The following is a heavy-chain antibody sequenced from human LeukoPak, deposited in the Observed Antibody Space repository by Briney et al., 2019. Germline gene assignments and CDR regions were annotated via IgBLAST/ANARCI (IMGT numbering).Heavy chain of an antibody. J-gene: IGHJ4*02. Sequence: SETLSLTCTVSGGSISSGDYYWSWIRQPPGKGLEWIGYIYYSGSTYYNPSLKSRVTMSVDTSKNQFSLKLSSVTAADTAVYYCASTYSGSYYYYFDYWGQGTLVTVSS. V-gene: IGHV4-30-4*08. CDR3: ASTYSGSYYYYFDY. CDR2: IYYSGST. CDR1: GGSISSGDYY. D-gene: IGHD1-26*01.